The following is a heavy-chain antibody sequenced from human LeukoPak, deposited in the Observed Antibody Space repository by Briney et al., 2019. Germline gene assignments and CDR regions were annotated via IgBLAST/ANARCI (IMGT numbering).Heavy chain of an antibody. J-gene: IGHJ4*02. D-gene: IGHD6-19*01. V-gene: IGHV2-5*04. CDR3: VHGRSSGWSFDY. CDR2: IYWNDDK. Sequence: SGPTLVNPTQTLTLTCTFSGFSLSTSGVGVGWIRQPPGKALEWLALIYWNDDKRYSPSLKSRLTITKDTSKNQVVLTMTDMDPVDTGTFYCVHGRSSGWSFDYWGQGTLVTVSS. CDR1: GFSLSTSGVG.